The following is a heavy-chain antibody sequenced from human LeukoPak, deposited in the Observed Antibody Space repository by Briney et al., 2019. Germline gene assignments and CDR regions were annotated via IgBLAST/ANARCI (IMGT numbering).Heavy chain of an antibody. J-gene: IGHJ6*02. CDR3: ARATVMVRGVIMDNYYYYGMDV. D-gene: IGHD3-10*01. CDR2: INPNSGGT. CDR1: GYTFTGHY. V-gene: IGHV1-2*06. Sequence: EASVKVSCKASGYTFTGHYMHWVRQAPGQGLEWMGRINPNSGGTNYAQKFQGRVTMTRDTSISTAYMELSRLRSDDTAVYYCARATVMVRGVIMDNYYYYGMDVWGQGTTVTVSS.